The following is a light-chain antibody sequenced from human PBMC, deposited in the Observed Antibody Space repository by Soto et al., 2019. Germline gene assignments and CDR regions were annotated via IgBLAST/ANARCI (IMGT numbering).Light chain of an antibody. CDR1: QNINSY. CDR3: QQTQSFPLT. CDR2: SAS. V-gene: IGKV1-39*01. J-gene: IGKJ4*01. Sequence: DIQMTQSPSSLSASVGDRVTITCRASQNINSYLNWYQQKPGKSPRLLIYSASNLQTGVPSGFSGSGSGTDFTLTISSLQTEDFATYYCQQTQSFPLTFGGGTKVEI.